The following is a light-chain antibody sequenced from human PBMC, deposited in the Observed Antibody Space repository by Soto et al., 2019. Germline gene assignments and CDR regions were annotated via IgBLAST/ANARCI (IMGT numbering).Light chain of an antibody. CDR1: SSDVGGYNY. Sequence: QSALTQPASVSGSPGQAITLSCTGTSSDVGGYNYVSWYQQHPGKAPKLMIYEVSNRPSGVSNRFSGSKSGNTASLTISGLQAEDEADYYGSSYTSSSTLEVFGGGTKLTVL. J-gene: IGLJ3*02. V-gene: IGLV2-14*01. CDR3: SSYTSSSTLEV. CDR2: EVS.